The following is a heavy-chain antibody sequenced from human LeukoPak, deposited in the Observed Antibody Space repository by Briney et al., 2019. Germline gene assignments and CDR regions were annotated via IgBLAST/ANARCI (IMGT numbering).Heavy chain of an antibody. V-gene: IGHV4-61*01. J-gene: IGHJ3*02. CDR2: IYYSGST. CDR3: ARDTFAGHDAFDI. Sequence: SETLSPTCTVSGGSVSSGSYYWSWIRQPPGKGLEWIGYIYYSGSTNYNPSLKSRVTISVDTSKNQFSLKLSSVTAADTAVYYCARDTFAGHDAFDIWGQGTMVTVSS. D-gene: IGHD2/OR15-2a*01. CDR1: GGSVSSGSYY.